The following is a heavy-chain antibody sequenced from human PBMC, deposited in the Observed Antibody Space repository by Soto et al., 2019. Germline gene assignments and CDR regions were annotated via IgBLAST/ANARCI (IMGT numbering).Heavy chain of an antibody. CDR1: GFTSSRYA. CDR2: ISVSGDNT. Sequence: GGSLRLSCAASGFTSSRYAMNWVRQAPGRGLQWISGISVSGDNTSYVESVRGRFTVYRDNSMNTLYLQMNNLRAEDTALYYCAKDGKMRTKVWFPAGYGMDVWGQGTTVTVSS. CDR3: AKDGKMRTKVWFPAGYGMDV. D-gene: IGHD3-10*01. V-gene: IGHV3-23*01. J-gene: IGHJ6*02.